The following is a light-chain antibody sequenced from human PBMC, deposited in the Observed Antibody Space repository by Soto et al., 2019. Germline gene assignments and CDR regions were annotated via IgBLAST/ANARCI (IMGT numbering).Light chain of an antibody. J-gene: IGLJ2*01. CDR2: EVR. V-gene: IGLV2-14*01. Sequence: QSALTQPASVSGSPGQSITISCTGTNSDVGGYNYVSWYQQHPGKVPKLIIYEVRDRPSGVSNRFSGSKSGNTASLTISGLQAEDEADYYCSSYTRSSTGVVFGGGTKLTVL. CDR1: NSDVGGYNY. CDR3: SSYTRSSTGVV.